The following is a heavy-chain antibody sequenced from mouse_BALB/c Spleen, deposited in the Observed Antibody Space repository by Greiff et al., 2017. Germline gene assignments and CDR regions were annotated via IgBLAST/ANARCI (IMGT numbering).Heavy chain of an antibody. J-gene: IGHJ2*01. CDR3: ARHDYDDYFDY. CDR1: GFTFSSYG. CDR2: ISSGGSYT. D-gene: IGHD2-4*01. V-gene: IGHV5-6*01. Sequence: EVHLVESGGDLVKPGGSLKLSCAASGFTFSSYGMSWVRQTPYKRLEWVATISSGGSYTYYPDSVKGRFTISRDNAKNTLYLQMSSLKSEDTAMYYCARHDYDDYFDYWGQGTTLTVSS.